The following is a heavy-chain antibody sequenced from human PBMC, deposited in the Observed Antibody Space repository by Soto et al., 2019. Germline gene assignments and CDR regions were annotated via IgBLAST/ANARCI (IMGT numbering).Heavy chain of an antibody. CDR2: ISGSGGST. J-gene: IGHJ4*02. V-gene: IGHV3-23*01. CDR1: GFTFSSYA. CDR3: AKADCSGGSCYFIDY. D-gene: IGHD2-15*01. Sequence: GSLRLSCEASGFTFSSYAISGVRQTPWKGLEWVSAISGSGGSTYYADSVKGRFTISRDNSKNTLYLQMNSLRAEDTAVYYCAKADCSGGSCYFIDYWGQGTLVTVSS.